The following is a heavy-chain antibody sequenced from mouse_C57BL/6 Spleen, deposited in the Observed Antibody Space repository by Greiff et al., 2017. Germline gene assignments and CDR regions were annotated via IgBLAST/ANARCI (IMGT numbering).Heavy chain of an antibody. D-gene: IGHD1-1*01. CDR2: IYPSDSET. CDR1: GYTFTSYW. V-gene: IGHV1-61*01. J-gene: IGHJ4*01. CDR3: ATHTAVVATDYAMDY. Sequence: QVQLQQPGAELVRPGSSVKLSCKASGYTFTSYWMDWVKQRPGQGLEWIGNIYPSDSETHYNQKFKDKATLTVDKSSSTAYMQLGSLTSEDSAVYYCATHTAVVATDYAMDYWGQGTSVTVSS.